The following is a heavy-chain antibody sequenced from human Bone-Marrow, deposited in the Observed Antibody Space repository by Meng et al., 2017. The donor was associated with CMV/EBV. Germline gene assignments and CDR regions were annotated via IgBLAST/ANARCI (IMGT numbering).Heavy chain of an antibody. CDR2: IYHSGST. J-gene: IGHJ5*02. CDR1: ITSSNW. Sequence: ITSSNWWCWVRQTPGKGLEWSGEIYHSGSTNYSPSLKSRATISVDKSKNQFSLTLNSLIAADTAVYYCARGALHCSGGSCFRGFDPWGRGTLVTVSS. V-gene: IGHV4-4*02. D-gene: IGHD2-15*01. CDR3: ARGALHCSGGSCFRGFDP.